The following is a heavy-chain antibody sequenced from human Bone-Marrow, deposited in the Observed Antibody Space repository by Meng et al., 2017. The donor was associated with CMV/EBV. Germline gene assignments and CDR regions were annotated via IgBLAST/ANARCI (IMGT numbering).Heavy chain of an antibody. CDR2: INEYGSEK. CDR1: GYTFTSYD. D-gene: IGHD4-17*01. Sequence: SCKASGYTFTSYDINWVRQAPGKGLEWVANINEYGSEKYYVDSVKGRFTISRDFAKNLLYLQLSSLRAEDTAVYYCARGNPMTTVTTVRGSYYYYSMDVWGRGTTVTVSS. J-gene: IGHJ6*03. V-gene: IGHV3-7*04. CDR3: ARGNPMTTVTTVRGSYYYYSMDV.